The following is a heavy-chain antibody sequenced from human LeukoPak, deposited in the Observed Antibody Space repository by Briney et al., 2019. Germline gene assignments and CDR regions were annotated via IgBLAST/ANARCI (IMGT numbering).Heavy chain of an antibody. Sequence: PSETLSLTCTVSGGSISSGSYYWSWIRQPAGKGLEWIGRIYTSGSTNYNPSLKSRVTISVDTSKNQFSLKLSSVTAADTAVYYCARGLTTLDAFDIWGQGTMVTVSS. CDR2: IYTSGST. CDR1: GGSISSGSYY. CDR3: ARGLTTLDAFDI. D-gene: IGHD4-17*01. J-gene: IGHJ3*02. V-gene: IGHV4-61*02.